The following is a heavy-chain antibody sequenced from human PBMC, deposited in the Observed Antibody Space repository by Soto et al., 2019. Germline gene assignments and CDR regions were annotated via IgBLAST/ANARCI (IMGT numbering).Heavy chain of an antibody. CDR1: GGSISSSSYY. CDR3: ARHEGYGDYVVWWFDP. CDR2: IYYSGST. V-gene: IGHV4-39*01. J-gene: IGHJ5*02. D-gene: IGHD4-17*01. Sequence: SETLSLTCTVSGGSISSSSYYWGWIRQPPGKGLEWIGSIYYSGSTYYNPSLKSRVTISLDTSKNQFSLKLSSVTAADTAVYYCARHEGYGDYVVWWFDPWGQGTLVTVSS.